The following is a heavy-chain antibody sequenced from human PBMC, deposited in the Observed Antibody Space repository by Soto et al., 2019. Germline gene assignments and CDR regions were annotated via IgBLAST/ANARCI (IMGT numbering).Heavy chain of an antibody. CDR1: GYTFTSYG. D-gene: IGHD3-3*01. J-gene: IGHJ4*02. CDR2: ISAYNGNT. CDR3: ARDSSDFWRAPFDY. V-gene: IGHV1-18*01. Sequence: ASVKVFCKASGYTFTSYGISWVRQAPGQGLEWMGWISAYNGNTNYAQKLQGRVTMTTDTSTSTAYMELRSLRSDDTAVYYCARDSSDFWRAPFDYWGQGTLVTVSS.